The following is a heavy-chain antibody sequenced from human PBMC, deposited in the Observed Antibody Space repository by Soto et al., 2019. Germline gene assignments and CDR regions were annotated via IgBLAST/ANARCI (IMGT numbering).Heavy chain of an antibody. D-gene: IGHD2-2*01. CDR2: IWYDGSNK. V-gene: IGHV3-33*01. J-gene: IGHJ4*02. Sequence: QVQLVESGGGVVQPGRSLRLSCAASGFTFSSYGMHWVRKAPGKGLEWVAVIWYDGSNKYYADSVKGRFTISRDNSKNTLYLQMNSLRAEDTAVYYCARGHIVVVPAAMGFDYWGQGTLVTVSS. CDR1: GFTFSSYG. CDR3: ARGHIVVVPAAMGFDY.